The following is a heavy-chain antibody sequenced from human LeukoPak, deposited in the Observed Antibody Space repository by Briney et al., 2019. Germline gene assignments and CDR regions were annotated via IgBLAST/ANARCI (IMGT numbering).Heavy chain of an antibody. J-gene: IGHJ4*02. CDR2: IIPILGIA. CDR3: ASTLHYGSGTKTPYYFDY. D-gene: IGHD3-10*01. CDR1: GGTFSSYA. Sequence: SVKVSCKASGGTFSSYAISWVRQAPGQGLEWMGRIIPILGIANYAQKFQGRVTITADKSTSTAYMELSSLRSEDTAVYYCASTLHYGSGTKTPYYFDYWGQGTLVTVSS. V-gene: IGHV1-69*04.